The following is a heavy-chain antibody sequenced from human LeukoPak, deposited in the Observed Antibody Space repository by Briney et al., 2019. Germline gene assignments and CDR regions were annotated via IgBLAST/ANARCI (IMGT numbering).Heavy chain of an antibody. CDR3: ARVPSIVVVPAAILGYYYYYGMDV. CDR2: MNPNSGNT. D-gene: IGHD2-2*01. Sequence: ASVKVSCKASGYTFTSYDIHWVRQATGQGLEWMGWMNPNSGNTGYAQKFQGRVTMTRNTSISTAYMELSSLRSEDTAVYYCARVPSIVVVPAAILGYYYYYGMDVWGQGTTVTVSS. V-gene: IGHV1-8*01. CDR1: GYTFTSYD. J-gene: IGHJ6*02.